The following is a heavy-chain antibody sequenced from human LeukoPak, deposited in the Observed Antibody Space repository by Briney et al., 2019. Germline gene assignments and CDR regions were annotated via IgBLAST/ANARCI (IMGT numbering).Heavy chain of an antibody. CDR2: INHSGST. V-gene: IGHV4-34*01. CDR1: GGSFSGYY. J-gene: IGHJ4*02. CDR3: ARGLNYCGSGSYVN. Sequence: SETLSLTCAVYGGSFSGYYWSWIRQPPGKGLEWIGEINHSGSTNYNPSLKSRVTISVDTSKNQFSLKLSSVTAADTAVYYCARGLNYCGSGSYVNWGQGTLVTVSS. D-gene: IGHD3-10*01.